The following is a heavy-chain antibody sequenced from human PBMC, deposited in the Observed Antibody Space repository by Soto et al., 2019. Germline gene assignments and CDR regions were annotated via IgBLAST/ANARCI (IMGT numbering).Heavy chain of an antibody. CDR3: ARSGSGWSQDY. Sequence: QVQLVQSGADVKKPGASVKVSCKTSGYTFLDYGLVWVRQAPGRGLEWMGWTNPNNDDSIYAQDLQGRVTMTTDKSTRTTYMELRSIRSDDTAVYYCARSGSGWSQDYWGQGTLVSVSS. V-gene: IGHV1-18*01. J-gene: IGHJ4*02. CDR1: GYTFLDYG. D-gene: IGHD6-19*01. CDR2: TNPNNDDS.